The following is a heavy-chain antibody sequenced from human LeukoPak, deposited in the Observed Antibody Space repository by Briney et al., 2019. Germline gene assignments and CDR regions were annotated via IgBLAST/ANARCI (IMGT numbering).Heavy chain of an antibody. Sequence: ASVKVSCKASGYTFTSYYMHWVRQAPGQGLEWMGIINPSGGSTSYAQKFQGRVTMTRDTSTSTVYMELSSLRSEDTAVYYCARDSVGATWGYYYYYYMDVWGKGTTVTVSS. D-gene: IGHD1-26*01. CDR3: ARDSVGATWGYYYYYYMDV. CDR1: GYTFTSYY. CDR2: INPSGGST. J-gene: IGHJ6*03. V-gene: IGHV1-46*01.